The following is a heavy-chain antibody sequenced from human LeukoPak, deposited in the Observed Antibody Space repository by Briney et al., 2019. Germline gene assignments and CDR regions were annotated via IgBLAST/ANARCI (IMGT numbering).Heavy chain of an antibody. Sequence: GGSLRLSCAASGFTFSDHYMDWVRQAPGKGREWVGRTRNKANNYTTEYAASVKGRFTISRDDSKNSLYLQMNSLKTEDTAVYYCANQYAKVGSTPDYWGQGTLVTVSS. J-gene: IGHJ4*02. CDR1: GFTFSDHY. V-gene: IGHV3-72*01. D-gene: IGHD1-26*01. CDR3: ANQYAKVGSTPDY. CDR2: TRNKANNYTT.